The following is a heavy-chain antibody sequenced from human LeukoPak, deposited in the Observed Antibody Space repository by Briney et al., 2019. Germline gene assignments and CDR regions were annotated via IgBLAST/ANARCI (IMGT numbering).Heavy chain of an antibody. CDR1: GYTFTSYG. D-gene: IGHD3-3*01. Sequence: ASVKVCCKASGYTFTSYGISWVRQAPGQGLEWMGWICAYNGNTNYAQKLQGRVTMTTDTSTSTAYMELRSLRSDDTAVYYCARAYDFWSGYYTSEYFDYWGQGTLVTVSS. CDR3: ARAYDFWSGYYTSEYFDY. J-gene: IGHJ4*02. CDR2: ICAYNGNT. V-gene: IGHV1-18*01.